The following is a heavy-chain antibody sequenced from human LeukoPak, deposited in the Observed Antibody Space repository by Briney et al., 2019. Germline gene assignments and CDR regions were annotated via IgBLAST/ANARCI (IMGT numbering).Heavy chain of an antibody. CDR1: GLSFSGSA. D-gene: IGHD3-10*01. Sequence: GGSLRLSCAASGLSFSGSAMHWVRQASGRGLEWLGRIRSKANSYVTAYAASVNGRFIISRDDSRNTAYLQMNSLQTEDTAVYYCVKELKPDGLLTKGFDYWGQGTLVTVSS. V-gene: IGHV3-73*01. CDR2: IRSKANSYVT. CDR3: VKELKPDGLLTKGFDY. J-gene: IGHJ4*02.